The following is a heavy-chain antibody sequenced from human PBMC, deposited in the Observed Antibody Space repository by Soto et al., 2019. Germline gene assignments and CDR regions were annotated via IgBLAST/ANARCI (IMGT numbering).Heavy chain of an antibody. CDR3: ARVGGRYFDSSHDAFDI. CDR2: ISAYNGNT. J-gene: IGHJ3*02. Sequence: PWPSVKVSCKASGYTFTSYGISWVRQAPGQGLEWMGWISAYNGNTNYAQKLQGRVTMTTDTSTSTAYMELRSLRSDDTAVYYCARVGGRYFDSSHDAFDIWGQGTMVTVSS. CDR1: GYTFTSYG. V-gene: IGHV1-18*01. D-gene: IGHD3-9*01.